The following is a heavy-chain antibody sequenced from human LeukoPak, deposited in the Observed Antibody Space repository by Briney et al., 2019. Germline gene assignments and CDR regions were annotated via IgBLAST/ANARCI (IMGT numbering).Heavy chain of an antibody. CDR3: ARDLIHYYFDY. Sequence: ASVKVSCKASGYTFTSYYMHWVRQAPGQGLEWMGIINPSGGSTSYAQKFQGRVTMTRDKSTSTVYMELSSLRSEDTAVYYCARDLIHYYFDYWGQGTLVTVSS. CDR2: INPSGGST. V-gene: IGHV1-46*01. CDR1: GYTFTSYY. J-gene: IGHJ4*02.